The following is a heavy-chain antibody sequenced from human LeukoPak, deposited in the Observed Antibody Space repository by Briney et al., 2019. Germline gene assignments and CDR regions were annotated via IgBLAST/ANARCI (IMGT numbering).Heavy chain of an antibody. V-gene: IGHV3-74*01. CDR2: INRDGSNT. D-gene: IGHD1-26*01. Sequence: GGSLRLSCAASGFTFSSYWMHWVRQAPGKGLVWVSRINRDGSNTNYADSVKGRFTIPRDNAKNTLYLQVNSLRAEDTAVYYCARDFVVGASVDCWGQGTLVTVSS. CDR3: ARDFVVGASVDC. J-gene: IGHJ4*02. CDR1: GFTFSSYW.